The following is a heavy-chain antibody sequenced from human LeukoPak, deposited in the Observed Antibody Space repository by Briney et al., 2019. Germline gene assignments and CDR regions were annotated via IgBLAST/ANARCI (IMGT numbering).Heavy chain of an antibody. Sequence: GGSLRLSCAASGFTFSSYAMSWVRQPPGRGREWVSAISGSGGSTYYADSVKGRFTIPRDNSKNTLYLQMNSLRAEDTAVYYCAKNPSGSGRFDPWGQGTLVTVSS. CDR3: AKNPSGSGRFDP. CDR1: GFTFSSYA. D-gene: IGHD3-10*01. V-gene: IGHV3-23*01. CDR2: ISGSGGST. J-gene: IGHJ5*02.